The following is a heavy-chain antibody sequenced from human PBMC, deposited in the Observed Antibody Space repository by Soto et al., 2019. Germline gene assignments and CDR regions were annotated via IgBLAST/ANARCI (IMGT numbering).Heavy chain of an antibody. CDR1: GFTISSYW. V-gene: IGHV3-7*03. D-gene: IGHD3-16*01. Sequence: EVQLVESEGGLVQPGGSLRLSCAASGFTISSYWMSWVRQAPGKGLEWVANIKQDGSEKYYVDSVKGRFTISRDNAKNSLYLQMNSLSAEDTDVFYCVRVGRLGGYWGQGTLFTVSS. CDR2: IKQDGSEK. CDR3: VRVGRLGGY. J-gene: IGHJ4*02.